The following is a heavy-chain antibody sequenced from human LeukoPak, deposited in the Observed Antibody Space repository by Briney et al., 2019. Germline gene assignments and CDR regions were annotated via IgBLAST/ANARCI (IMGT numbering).Heavy chain of an antibody. Sequence: PGGSLRLSCAASGFTFSSYSMNWVRQAPGKGLEWVSGINWNGGSTGYADSVKGRFTISRDNAKNSLYLQMNSLRAEDTALYYCARGLYYYDSSGYYYLGYWGQGTLVTVSS. CDR2: INWNGGST. J-gene: IGHJ4*02. CDR3: ARGLYYYDSSGYYYLGY. V-gene: IGHV3-20*04. D-gene: IGHD3-22*01. CDR1: GFTFSSYS.